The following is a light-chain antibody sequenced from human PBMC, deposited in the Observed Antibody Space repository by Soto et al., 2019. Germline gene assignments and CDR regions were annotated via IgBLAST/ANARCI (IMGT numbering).Light chain of an antibody. CDR2: GAS. J-gene: IGKJ3*01. CDR1: QSFSSSY. Sequence: EIVLTQSPGTLSLSPGERATLSCRASQSFSSSYLAWYQQKPGQAPRLLIYGASSRATGIPDRFSGSGSVTDFTLTISSLEPEDFAVYYCQHYGSALFTFGPGTKVDVK. CDR3: QHYGSALFT. V-gene: IGKV3-20*01.